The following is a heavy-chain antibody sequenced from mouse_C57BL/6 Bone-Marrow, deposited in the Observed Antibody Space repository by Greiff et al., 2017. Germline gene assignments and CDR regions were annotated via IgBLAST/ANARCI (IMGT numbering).Heavy chain of an antibody. CDR2: INPYNGGT. CDR1: GYTFTDYY. J-gene: IGHJ1*03. CDR3: ARWGSYGYFDV. Sequence: EVQLQQSGPVLVKPGASVKMSCKASGYTFTDYYMNWVKQSHGKSLEWIGVINPYNGGTSYNQKFKGKATLTVDKSSSTAYMELNSLTSEDSAVYYCARWGSYGYFDVWGTGTTVTVSS. V-gene: IGHV1-19*01.